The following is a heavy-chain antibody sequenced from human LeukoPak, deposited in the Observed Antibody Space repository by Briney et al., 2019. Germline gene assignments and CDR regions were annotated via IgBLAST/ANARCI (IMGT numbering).Heavy chain of an antibody. Sequence: SETLSLTCTVSGGSISSYYWSWIRQPPGKGLEWIGYIYYSGSTNYNPSLKSRVTISVDTSKNQFSLKLSSVTAADTAVYYCAGHGRPTDCFDYWGQGTLVTVSS. D-gene: IGHD1-26*01. V-gene: IGHV4-59*08. CDR1: GGSISSYY. CDR3: AGHGRPTDCFDY. J-gene: IGHJ4*02. CDR2: IYYSGST.